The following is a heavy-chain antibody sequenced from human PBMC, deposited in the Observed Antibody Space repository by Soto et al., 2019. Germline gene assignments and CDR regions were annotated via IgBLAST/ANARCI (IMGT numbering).Heavy chain of an antibody. CDR1: GGSFSGYY. V-gene: IGHV4-34*01. CDR3: AREVITGTKWYYYGMDV. D-gene: IGHD1-20*01. J-gene: IGHJ6*02. Sequence: QVQLQQWGAGLLKPSETLSLTCAVYGGSFSGYYWSWIRQPPGKGLEWIGEINHSGSTNYNPSLNSRVTISVDTSKNQFSLKLSSVTAADTAVYYCAREVITGTKWYYYGMDVWGQGTTVTVSS. CDR2: INHSGST.